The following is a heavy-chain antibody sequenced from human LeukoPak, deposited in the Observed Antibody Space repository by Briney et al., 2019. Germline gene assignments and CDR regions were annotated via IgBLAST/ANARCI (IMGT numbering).Heavy chain of an antibody. CDR2: IKPDGSEK. Sequence: GGSLRLSCVASGFTFSSYWMSWVRQAPGKGLEWVANIKPDGSEKFYVDSVKGRFTISRDNAKNSVYLQMNSLRVEETAVYYCARGGSDYWGQGTLVTVSS. D-gene: IGHD2-15*01. V-gene: IGHV3-7*01. J-gene: IGHJ4*02. CDR3: ARGGSDY. CDR1: GFTFSSYW.